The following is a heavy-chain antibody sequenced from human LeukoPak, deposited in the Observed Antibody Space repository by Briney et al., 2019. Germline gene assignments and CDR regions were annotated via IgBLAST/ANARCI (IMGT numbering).Heavy chain of an antibody. J-gene: IGHJ6*02. Sequence: GASVKVSCKASGYTFTSYYMHWVRQAPGQGLEWMGIINPSGGSTSYAQKFQGRVTMTRDTSTSTVYMELSSLRSDDTAVYYCARDFWHPVHYYYGMDVWGQGTTVTVSS. D-gene: IGHD3-3*01. CDR1: GYTFTSYY. CDR3: ARDFWHPVHYYYGMDV. V-gene: IGHV1-46*01. CDR2: INPSGGST.